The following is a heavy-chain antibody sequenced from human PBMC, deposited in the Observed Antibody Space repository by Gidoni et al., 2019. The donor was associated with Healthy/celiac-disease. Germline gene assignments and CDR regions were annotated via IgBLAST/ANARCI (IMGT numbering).Heavy chain of an antibody. CDR1: GFSLRTSGMR. Sequence: QVTLKESGPALVRPTQTLTLTCTFSGFSLRTSGMRVSWIRQPQVKALEWLVLIDWAEDKFYRTSLKTRLTISNETFKNQVVLTMTNMDPVDTATYYCALSYYDFWSCWGQGTLVTVSS. CDR2: IDWAEDK. D-gene: IGHD3-3*01. V-gene: IGHV2-70*04. CDR3: ALSYYDFWSC. J-gene: IGHJ4*02.